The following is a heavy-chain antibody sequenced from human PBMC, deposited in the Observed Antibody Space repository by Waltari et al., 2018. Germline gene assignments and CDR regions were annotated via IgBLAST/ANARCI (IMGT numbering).Heavy chain of an antibody. V-gene: IGHV3-7*01. D-gene: IGHD2-2*03. CDR2: IKHDGSEK. CDR1: GFGFRNYW. J-gene: IGHJ6*03. CDR3: ARAFDGSYYYMDV. Sequence: EVQLVESGGGLVQPGGSLRLSCTVSGFGFRNYWMSWVRQAPGKGLEWVANIKHDGSEKYYVDSVKGRFTISRDNAKNSVYLQMNNLRVEDTAVYYCARAFDGSYYYMDVWGKGTTVTVSS.